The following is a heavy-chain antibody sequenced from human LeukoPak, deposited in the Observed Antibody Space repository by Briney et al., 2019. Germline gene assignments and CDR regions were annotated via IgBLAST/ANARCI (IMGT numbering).Heavy chain of an antibody. CDR1: GYTLTELS. D-gene: IGHD5-18*01. J-gene: IGHJ6*03. V-gene: IGHV1-24*01. CDR3: ATSRVVDTAMARPRYYYYYMDV. Sequence: ASVKVSCKVSGYTLTELSMHWVRQAPGKGLEWMGGFDPEDGETIYAQKFQGRVTMTEDTSTDTAYMELSSLRSEDTAVYYCATSRVVDTAMARPRYYYYYMDVWGKGTTVTVSS. CDR2: FDPEDGET.